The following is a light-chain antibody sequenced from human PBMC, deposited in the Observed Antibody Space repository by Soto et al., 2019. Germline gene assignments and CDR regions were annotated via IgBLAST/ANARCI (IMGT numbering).Light chain of an antibody. Sequence: DIQLTQSASSLSASVGDRVTITCQASQVITNYLNWYQQKPGKAPKLLIYDISTLEIGVPSRFGGSGSGTHFTFTITGLQPEDIATYYCQQYENLPYTFGQGTKVDI. CDR2: DIS. CDR3: QQYENLPYT. V-gene: IGKV1-33*01. CDR1: QVITNY. J-gene: IGKJ2*01.